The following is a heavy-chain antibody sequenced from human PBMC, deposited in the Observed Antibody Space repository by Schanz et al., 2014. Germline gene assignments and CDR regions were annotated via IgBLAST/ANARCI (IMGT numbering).Heavy chain of an antibody. D-gene: IGHD3-22*01. CDR1: RYTFNTYG. CDR2: ISAYTNNT. Sequence: GPGVKEPGASVKVSCEASRYTFNTYGLNWVRQAPGQGLEWMGWISAYTNNTNYAQKVQGRVTMTTDTSTGTAYMDLSSLRPEDTAVYYCARSNYYDNSDYYNSFDYWGQGTLVTVSS. CDR3: ARSNYYDNSDYYNSFDY. V-gene: IGHV1-18*01. J-gene: IGHJ4*02.